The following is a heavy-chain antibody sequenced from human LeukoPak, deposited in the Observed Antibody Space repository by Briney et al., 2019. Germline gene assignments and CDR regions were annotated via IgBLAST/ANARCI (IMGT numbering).Heavy chain of an antibody. CDR3: ARTGEAVYYYGSGSYYRFYYYGMDV. V-gene: IGHV1-18*01. D-gene: IGHD3-10*01. Sequence: ASVKVSCKASGYTFTGYGISWVRQAPGQGLEWMGWISAYNGNTNYAQKLQGRVTMTTDTSTSTAYMELRSLRSDDTAVYYCARTGEAVYYYGSGSYYRFYYYGMDVWGQGTTVTVSS. J-gene: IGHJ6*02. CDR1: GYTFTGYG. CDR2: ISAYNGNT.